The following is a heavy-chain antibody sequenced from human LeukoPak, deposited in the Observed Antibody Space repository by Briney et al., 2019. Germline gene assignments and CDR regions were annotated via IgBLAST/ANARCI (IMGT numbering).Heavy chain of an antibody. D-gene: IGHD5-12*01. Sequence: ASVKVSCKTSGYTFTAFYMHWVRQAPGQGLERMGWIKPDTGGTDYAQKFQGRVAMTRDTSISTAYMELRGLRTDDTAIYYCASVTYSAYDDFDYWGQGTLVTVSS. J-gene: IGHJ4*02. CDR3: ASVTYSAYDDFDY. CDR2: IKPDTGGT. V-gene: IGHV1-2*02. CDR1: GYTFTAFY.